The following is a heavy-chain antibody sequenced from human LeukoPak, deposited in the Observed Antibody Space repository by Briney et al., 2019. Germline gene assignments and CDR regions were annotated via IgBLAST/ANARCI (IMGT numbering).Heavy chain of an antibody. CDR2: INHSGST. CDR3: AGYVDTAMVTNYFDY. D-gene: IGHD5-18*01. CDR1: GGSFSGYY. V-gene: IGHV4-34*01. J-gene: IGHJ4*02. Sequence: SETLSLTCAVYGGSFSGYYWSWIRQPPGKGLEWIGEINHSGSTNYNPSLKSRVTISVDTSKNQFSLKLSSVTAADTAVYYCAGYVDTAMVTNYFDYWGQGTLVTVSS.